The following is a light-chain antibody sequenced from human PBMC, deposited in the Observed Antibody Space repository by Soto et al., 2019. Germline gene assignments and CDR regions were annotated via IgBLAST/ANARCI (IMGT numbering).Light chain of an antibody. CDR3: QQYGSSPYA. Sequence: EIVLTQSPGTLSLSPGERATLSCRASQSVSSNYLAWYQQKSGQAPRLLIYGASSRATGIPDRFSGSGSGTDFTLIISKLEPEDFAVYYCQQYGSSPYAFGQGTELEI. CDR1: QSVSSNY. CDR2: GAS. V-gene: IGKV3-20*01. J-gene: IGKJ2*01.